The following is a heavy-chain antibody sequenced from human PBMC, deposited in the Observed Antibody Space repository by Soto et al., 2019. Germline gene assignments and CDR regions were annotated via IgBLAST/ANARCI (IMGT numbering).Heavy chain of an antibody. Sequence: SETLSLTCTVSGGSISSYYWSWIRQSPGKGLEWIGYMYYSGSTNYNPSLKSRVTISIDTSRDQFSLKLSSVTAADTAVYYCARGTFGVVKDWGQGTLVTVSS. CDR2: MYYSGST. D-gene: IGHD3-3*01. J-gene: IGHJ4*02. CDR3: ARGTFGVVKD. V-gene: IGHV4-59*01. CDR1: GGSISSYY.